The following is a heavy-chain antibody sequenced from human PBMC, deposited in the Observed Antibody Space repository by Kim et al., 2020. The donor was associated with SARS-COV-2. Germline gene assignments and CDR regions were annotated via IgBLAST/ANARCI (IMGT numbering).Heavy chain of an antibody. CDR3: ATAIGVDTASFGYYFDY. CDR1: GYTLTELS. D-gene: IGHD5-18*01. V-gene: IGHV1-24*01. CDR2: FDPEDGET. Sequence: ASVKVSCKVSGYTLTELSMHWVRQAPGKGLEWMGGFDPEDGETIYAQKFQGRVTMTEDTSTDTAYMELSSLRSEDTAVYYRATAIGVDTASFGYYFDYWGQGTLVTVSS. J-gene: IGHJ4*02.